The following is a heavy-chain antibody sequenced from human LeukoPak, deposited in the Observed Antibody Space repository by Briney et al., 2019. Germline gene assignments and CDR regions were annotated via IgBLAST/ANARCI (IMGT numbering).Heavy chain of an antibody. CDR1: GFTFSSYA. V-gene: IGHV3-30*04. D-gene: IGHD3-16*01. CDR2: ISYDGSNK. CDR3: ARDPRWGGAFDI. J-gene: IGHJ3*02. Sequence: PGRSLRLSCAASGFTFSSYAMHWVRQAPGKGLEWVAVISYDGSNKYYADSVKGRFTISRDNSKNTLYLQMNSLRAEDTAAYYCARDPRWGGAFDIWGQGTMVTVSS.